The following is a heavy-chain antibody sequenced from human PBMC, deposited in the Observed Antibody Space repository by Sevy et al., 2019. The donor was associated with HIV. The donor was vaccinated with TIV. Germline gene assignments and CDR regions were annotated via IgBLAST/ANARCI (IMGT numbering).Heavy chain of an antibody. D-gene: IGHD2-21*01. CDR1: GFSFSSYG. J-gene: IGHJ4*02. Sequence: GGSLRLSCAASGFSFSSYGMHWVRQAPGKGLEWMSYIQYDGSNKDYADSLKGRFTISRDNSKNTLYLQMNSLGVEDTAVLYCVKEGGGEGGDHWGQGTLVTVSS. CDR2: IQYDGSNK. CDR3: VKEGGGEGGDH. V-gene: IGHV3-30*02.